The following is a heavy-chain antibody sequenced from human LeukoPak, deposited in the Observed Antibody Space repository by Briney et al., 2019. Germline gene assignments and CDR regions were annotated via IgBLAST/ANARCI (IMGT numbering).Heavy chain of an antibody. CDR3: ARATGTSSGYSDY. Sequence: GGSLRLSCAASGFTVSSNYMSWVRQAPGKGLEWVSVIYSGGSTYYADSVKGRFTISRHNSKNTLYLQMNSLRAEDTPVYYCARATGTSSGYSDYWGQGTLVTVSS. D-gene: IGHD3-22*01. J-gene: IGHJ4*02. CDR1: GFTVSSNY. V-gene: IGHV3-53*04. CDR2: IYSGGST.